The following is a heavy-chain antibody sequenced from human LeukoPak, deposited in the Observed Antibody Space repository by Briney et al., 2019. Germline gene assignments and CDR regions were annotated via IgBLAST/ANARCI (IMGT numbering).Heavy chain of an antibody. V-gene: IGHV4-59*01. D-gene: IGHD2-21*02. CDR3: ARARSYCGGDCYSSPYFDY. CDR1: GGSISSYY. J-gene: IGHJ4*02. Sequence: SETLSLTCTVSGGSISSYYWSWIRQPPGKGLEWIGYIYYSGSTYYNPSPKSRVTISVDTSKNQFSLKLSSVTAADTAVYYCARARSYCGGDCYSSPYFDYWGQGTLVAVSS. CDR2: IYYSGST.